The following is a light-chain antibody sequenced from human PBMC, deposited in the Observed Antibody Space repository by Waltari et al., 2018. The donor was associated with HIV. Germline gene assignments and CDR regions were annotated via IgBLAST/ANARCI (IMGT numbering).Light chain of an antibody. Sequence: NDLTQPPSPSVYPGQTATLTSSQNKLGDTYTSWYQQNPGQAPVLVIYQDSKRPSGIPERFAGANSWNTATLTIAGTQTVDEADYYCQAWDNSTAYVFGTGTKVTVL. CDR1: KLGDTY. CDR2: QDS. V-gene: IGLV3-1*01. CDR3: QAWDNSTAYV. J-gene: IGLJ1*01.